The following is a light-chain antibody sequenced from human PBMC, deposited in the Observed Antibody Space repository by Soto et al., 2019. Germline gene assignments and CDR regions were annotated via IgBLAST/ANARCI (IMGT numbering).Light chain of an antibody. J-gene: IGKJ1*01. Sequence: DIQVTQSPPTSSASVGHRVTITCRASQTSSTWMAWYQQKPGKAPRLLVYDASNLQSGVASRFSGSGSGTEFSLTIRGLQPDDFAAYYCQQYDSYRTFGQGTKVDIK. CDR3: QQYDSYRT. CDR1: QTSSTW. V-gene: IGKV1-5*01. CDR2: DAS.